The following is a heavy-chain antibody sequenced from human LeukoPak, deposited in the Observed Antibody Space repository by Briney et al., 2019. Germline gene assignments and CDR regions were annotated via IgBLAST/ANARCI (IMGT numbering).Heavy chain of an antibody. J-gene: IGHJ4*02. V-gene: IGHV3-30*18. CDR2: ISYDGSNK. CDR1: GFTFSSYG. Sequence: GGSLRLSCAASGFTFSSYGMPWVRQAPGKGLEWVAVISYDGSNKYYADSVKGRFTISRDNSKNTLYLQMNSLRAEDTAVYYCAKAKLKISYDILTGYPVPYYFDYWGQGTLVTVSP. CDR3: AKAKLKISYDILTGYPVPYYFDY. D-gene: IGHD3-9*01.